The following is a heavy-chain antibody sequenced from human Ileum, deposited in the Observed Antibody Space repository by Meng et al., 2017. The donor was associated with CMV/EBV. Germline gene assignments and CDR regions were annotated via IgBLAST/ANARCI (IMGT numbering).Heavy chain of an antibody. D-gene: IGHD1-20*01. Sequence: GGSLRLSCTASGFTFSSYSMTWVRQAPGKGLEWISSISSASSYVYYADSVKGRSTISRDNAKNSLYLQMNSLRAEDTAVYYCARDSITGTGGYWGQGTLVTVSS. J-gene: IGHJ4*02. CDR1: GFTFSSYS. CDR3: ARDSITGTGGY. CDR2: ISSASSYV. V-gene: IGHV3-21*01.